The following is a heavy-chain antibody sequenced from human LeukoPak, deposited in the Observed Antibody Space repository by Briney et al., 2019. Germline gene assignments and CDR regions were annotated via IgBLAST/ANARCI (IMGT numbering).Heavy chain of an antibody. J-gene: IGHJ4*02. CDR3: ATSSDTAMVFDY. CDR1: GFTFSTYW. Sequence: GGSLRLSCAASGFTFSTYWMHWVRQAPGQGLVWVSRINSDGSTPSYADSVKGRFTISRDNAKNTLYLQMNSLRAEDTAVYYCATSSDTAMVFDYWGQGTLVTVSS. CDR2: INSDGSTP. V-gene: IGHV3-74*01. D-gene: IGHD5-18*01.